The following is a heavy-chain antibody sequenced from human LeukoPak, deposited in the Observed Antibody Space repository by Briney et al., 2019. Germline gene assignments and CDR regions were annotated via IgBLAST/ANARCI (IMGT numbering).Heavy chain of an antibody. D-gene: IGHD3-22*01. Sequence: PSETLSLNCAVYGRSFSGYYWSWLRQPPGKGLEWIGENNHSGSTNYNPCLKSGVTISVDTSKNEFSLKLSSVTAADTAVYYCARERYYDSSGYLMGTDYWGQGTLVTVSS. J-gene: IGHJ4*02. V-gene: IGHV4-34*01. CDR3: ARERYYDSSGYLMGTDY. CDR2: NNHSGST. CDR1: GRSFSGYY.